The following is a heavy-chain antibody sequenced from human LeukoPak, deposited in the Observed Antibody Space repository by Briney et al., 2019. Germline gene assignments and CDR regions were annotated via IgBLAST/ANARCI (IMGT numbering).Heavy chain of an antibody. Sequence: ASVTVSCKASGYTFTSYYMHWVRQAPGQGLEWMGIINPSGGSTSYAQKFQGRVTMTRDTSTSTVYMELSSLRSEDTAVYYCARGLRYCSGGSCGMDVWGQGTTVTVSS. CDR1: GYTFTSYY. J-gene: IGHJ6*02. V-gene: IGHV1-46*01. CDR2: INPSGGST. D-gene: IGHD2-15*01. CDR3: ARGLRYCSGGSCGMDV.